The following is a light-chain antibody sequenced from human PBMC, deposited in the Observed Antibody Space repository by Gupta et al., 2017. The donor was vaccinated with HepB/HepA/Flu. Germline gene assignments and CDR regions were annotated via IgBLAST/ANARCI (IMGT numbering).Light chain of an antibody. CDR2: AAS. CDR3: QQSYFTPST. Sequence: DIQMTQSPSSLSASVGDRVSITCRASQSISNYLNWYQQKPGKAPKLLIYAASSLQSGVPSRFSGSGSGTDFTLSISSLQPEDSATYYCQQSYFTPSTFGQGTKVEIK. CDR1: QSISNY. V-gene: IGKV1-39*01. J-gene: IGKJ1*01.